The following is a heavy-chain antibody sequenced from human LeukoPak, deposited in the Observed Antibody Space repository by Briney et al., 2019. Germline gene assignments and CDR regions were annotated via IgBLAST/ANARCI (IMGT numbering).Heavy chain of an antibody. CDR2: ISGSGGST. Sequence: GGSLRLSCAASGFTFSSYAMSWVCQAPGKGLEWVSAISGSGGSTYYADSVKGRFTISRDNSKNTLYLQMNSLRAEDTAVYYCAKERLSYGSGSYALDYWGQGTLVTVSS. CDR3: AKERLSYGSGSYALDY. D-gene: IGHD3-10*01. V-gene: IGHV3-23*01. CDR1: GFTFSSYA. J-gene: IGHJ4*02.